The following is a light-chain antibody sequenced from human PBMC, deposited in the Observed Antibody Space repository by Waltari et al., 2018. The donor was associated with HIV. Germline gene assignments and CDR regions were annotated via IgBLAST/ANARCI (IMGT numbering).Light chain of an antibody. CDR2: AVS. Sequence: DIQMTQSPSSLPAAVGDRVTIPCRASHGISKYLAWYQQKQGKPPKLLISAVSTLQSGVSSRFSGSGSGTDFILTISSLQPEDVATYYCQRYNAAPYNFGQGTKLEIK. CDR3: QRYNAAPYN. CDR1: HGISKY. V-gene: IGKV1-27*01. J-gene: IGKJ2*01.